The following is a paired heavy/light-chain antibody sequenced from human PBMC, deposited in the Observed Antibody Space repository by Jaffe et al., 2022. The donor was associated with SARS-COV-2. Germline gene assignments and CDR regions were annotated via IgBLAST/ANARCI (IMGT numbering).Light chain of an antibody. CDR1: QSVGSY. CDR3: QQRSNWPPWT. J-gene: IGKJ1*01. CDR2: DAS. Sequence: EIVLTQSPATLSLSPGQRATLSCRASQSVGSYLAWYQQKPGQAPRLLIYDASNRATGIPVRFSGSGSGTDFTLTISSLEPEDFAVYYCQQRSNWPPWTFGQGTKVEI. V-gene: IGKV3-11*01.
Heavy chain of an antibody. D-gene: IGHD5-12*01. CDR3: ARLWLLDY. CDR2: IYHSGST. V-gene: IGHV4-39*01. Sequence: QLQLQESGPGLVRPSETLSLTCSVSGGSISNNNHYWGWIRQPPGKGLEWIGSIYHSGSTYYNPSLKSRVTISVDTSTNQFSLKLRSVTATDTAVYYCARLWLLDYWGQGTLVTVSS. J-gene: IGHJ4*02. CDR1: GGSISNNNHY.